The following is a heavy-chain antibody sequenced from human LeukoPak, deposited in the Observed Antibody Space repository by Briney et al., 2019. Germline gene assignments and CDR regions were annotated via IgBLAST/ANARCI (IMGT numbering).Heavy chain of an antibody. Sequence: PSETLSLTCAVSGGSISSSNWWIWVRQPPGKGLEWIGEIYHSGTTNYNPSLKSRVTISVDTSQKQFSLRLSSVTAADTAVYYCARGLYLTTRGGAAAGFLDYWGQGTLVTVSS. V-gene: IGHV4-4*02. D-gene: IGHD6-13*01. CDR1: GGSISSSNW. CDR3: ARGLYLTTRGGAAAGFLDY. J-gene: IGHJ4*02. CDR2: IYHSGTT.